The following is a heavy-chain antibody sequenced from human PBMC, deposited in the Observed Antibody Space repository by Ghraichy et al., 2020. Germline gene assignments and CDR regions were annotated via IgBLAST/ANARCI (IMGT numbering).Heavy chain of an antibody. CDR3: AKSWFYSYGDFDY. Sequence: GGSLRLSCAVTGFNFSNYAMSWVRQAPGKGLEWVSAISSLGGSTYYADSVKGRFTIFRDNSKNALYLQMKSLRVEDTAIYYCAKSWFYSYGDFDYWGQGTLVTVSS. CDR1: GFNFSNYA. J-gene: IGHJ4*02. D-gene: IGHD3-16*02. CDR2: ISSLGGST. V-gene: IGHV3-23*01.